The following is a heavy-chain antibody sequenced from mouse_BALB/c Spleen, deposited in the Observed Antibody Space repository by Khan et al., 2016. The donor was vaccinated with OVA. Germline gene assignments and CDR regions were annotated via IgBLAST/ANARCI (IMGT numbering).Heavy chain of an antibody. V-gene: IGHV5-6*02. CDR3: ASHLTGSVAY. Sequence: EVKLVESGGDLMKPGGSLKLSCAASGFTFSAYSMSWVRQTPDKRLEWVASINSDGYYTYYPDSVQGRFTISRNNAKNTLSLQMNSLKSEDTAIYYCASHLTGSVAYWGQGTLVTVSA. D-gene: IGHD4-1*01. CDR2: INSDGYYT. J-gene: IGHJ3*01. CDR1: GFTFSAYS.